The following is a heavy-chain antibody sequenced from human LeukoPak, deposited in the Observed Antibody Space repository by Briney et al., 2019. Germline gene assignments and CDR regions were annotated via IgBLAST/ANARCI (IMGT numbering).Heavy chain of an antibody. J-gene: IGHJ4*02. CDR2: IYTSGST. CDR1: GGSISSYY. Sequence: SETLSLTCTVSGGSISSYYWSWIRQPAGKGLEWIGRIYTSGSTNYNPSLKSRATMSVDTSKNQFSLKLSSVTAADTAVYYCAGGLAIAAAGTYDYWGQGTLVTVSS. CDR3: AGGLAIAAAGTYDY. V-gene: IGHV4-4*07. D-gene: IGHD6-13*01.